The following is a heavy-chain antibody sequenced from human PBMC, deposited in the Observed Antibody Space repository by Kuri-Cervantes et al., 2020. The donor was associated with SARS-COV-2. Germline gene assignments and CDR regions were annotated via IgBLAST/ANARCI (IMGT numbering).Heavy chain of an antibody. CDR1: GYRFTSYW. V-gene: IGHV5-51*01. CDR2: IYPGDSDS. CDR3: ARLFQWTGFFLVPFDY. D-gene: IGHD3-10*01. J-gene: IGHJ4*02. Sequence: GGSLRLSCKGSGYRFTSYWIGWVRQMPGKGLEWMGIIYPGDSDSRYSTSFQGQVTISADKSISTAYLQWSSLKATDTAMYYCARLFQWTGFFLVPFDYWGQGTLVTVSS.